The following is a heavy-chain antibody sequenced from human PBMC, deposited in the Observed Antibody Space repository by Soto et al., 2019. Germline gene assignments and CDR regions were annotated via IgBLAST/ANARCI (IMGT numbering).Heavy chain of an antibody. CDR3: ARPCKAQKLKGAWFDP. D-gene: IGHD1-1*01. CDR1: GFTFSSYA. CDR2: ISYDGSNK. V-gene: IGHV3-30-3*01. Sequence: PGGSLRLSCAASGFTFSSYAMHWVRQAPGKGLEWVAVISYDGSNKYYADSVKGRFTISRDNSKNTLYLQMNSLRAEDTAVYYCARPCKAQKLKGAWFDPWGQGTLVTVSS. J-gene: IGHJ5*02.